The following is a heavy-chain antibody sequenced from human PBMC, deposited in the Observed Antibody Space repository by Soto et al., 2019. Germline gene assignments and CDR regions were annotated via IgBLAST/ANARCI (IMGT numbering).Heavy chain of an antibody. D-gene: IGHD5-18*01. CDR1: GFTFGSYG. Sequence: SVGSLRLSCVASGFTFGSYGMHWVRQAPGKGLEWVAVIWYDGNNKNYADSVKGRFTISRDNPKNTLYLQINSPRAEDTAVYYCAREVHTAMAPSFEYWGQGTPVTVSS. CDR2: IWYDGNNK. CDR3: AREVHTAMAPSFEY. J-gene: IGHJ4*02. V-gene: IGHV3-33*01.